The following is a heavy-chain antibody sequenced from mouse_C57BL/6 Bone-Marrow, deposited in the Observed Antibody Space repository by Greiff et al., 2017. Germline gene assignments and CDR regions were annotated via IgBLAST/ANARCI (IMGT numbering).Heavy chain of an antibody. D-gene: IGHD1-1*01. Sequence: VQLQQSGPELVKPGASVKISCKASGYSFTGYYMNWVKQSPEKSLEWIGEINPSTGGTTYNQKFKAKATLTVDKSSSTPYMQLNSLTSEDSAVYYCARESILRSWGQGTLVTVSA. CDR1: GYSFTGYY. CDR3: ARESILRS. V-gene: IGHV1-42*01. CDR2: INPSTGGT. J-gene: IGHJ3*01.